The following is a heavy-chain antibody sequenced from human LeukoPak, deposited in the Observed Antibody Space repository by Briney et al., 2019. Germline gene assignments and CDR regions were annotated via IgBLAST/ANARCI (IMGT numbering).Heavy chain of an antibody. CDR3: ARGAPLSGSGP. CDR2: ISTYNGNT. CDR1: GYTFTTYG. D-gene: IGHD3-10*01. J-gene: IGHJ5*02. Sequence: ASVKVSCKASGYTFTTYGISWVRQAPGQGLEWMGWISTYNGNTDYAQKLQGRVTMTTDTSTSTTYMELRSLRSDDTAVYYCARGAPLSGSGPWGQGTLDTVSS. V-gene: IGHV1-18*01.